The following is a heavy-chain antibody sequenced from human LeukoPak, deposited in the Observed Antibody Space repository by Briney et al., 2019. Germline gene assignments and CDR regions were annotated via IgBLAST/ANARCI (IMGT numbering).Heavy chain of an antibody. CDR1: GYTFTGYY. D-gene: IGHD2-2*01. CDR2: INPNTGGT. V-gene: IGHV1-2*02. CDR3: ARWALSTDSGSPVYSSTSFNDY. Sequence: ASVKVSCKASGYTFTGYYIHWVRQAPGQGLEWMGWINPNTGGTTYAQKFQGRVTMTRDMSISTAYMELNSLRSDDTAVYYCARWALSTDSGSPVYSSTSFNDYWGQGTLVTVSS. J-gene: IGHJ4*02.